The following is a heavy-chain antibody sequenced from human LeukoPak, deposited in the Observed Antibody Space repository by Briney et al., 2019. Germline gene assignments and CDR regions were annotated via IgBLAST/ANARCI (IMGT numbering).Heavy chain of an antibody. J-gene: IGHJ3*02. CDR2: ISSSSATI. Sequence: GGSLRLSCEGSGFSLSAYNMNWVRQAPGKGLESVSYISSSSATIFYADSVKGRFTISRDNSKNTLYLQMNSLRIEDTAVYYCARVRSEYCTSTSCYWYALDIWGQGTMVTVSS. D-gene: IGHD2-2*01. CDR1: GFSLSAYN. V-gene: IGHV3-48*01. CDR3: ARVRSEYCTSTSCYWYALDI.